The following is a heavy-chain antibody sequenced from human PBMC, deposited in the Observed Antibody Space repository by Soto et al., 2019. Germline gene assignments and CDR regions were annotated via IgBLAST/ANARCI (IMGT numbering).Heavy chain of an antibody. J-gene: IGHJ3*02. V-gene: IGHV1-18*01. CDR3: ARGGPPWLRFLEWLAYDAFDI. Sequence: QVQLVQSGAEVKKPGASVKVSCKASGYTFTSYGISWVRQAPGQGLEWRGWMSAYNGNTNYAQKLQGRVTMTTDTSTSTAYMELRSLRSDDTAVYYCARGGPPWLRFLEWLAYDAFDIWGQGTMVTVSS. CDR1: GYTFTSYG. D-gene: IGHD3-3*01. CDR2: MSAYNGNT.